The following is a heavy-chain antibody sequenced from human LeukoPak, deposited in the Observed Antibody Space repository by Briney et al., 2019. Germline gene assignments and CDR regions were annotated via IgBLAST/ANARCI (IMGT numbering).Heavy chain of an antibody. CDR3: ARDDGARSVDY. CDR1: GFTFSSYW. D-gene: IGHD4/OR15-4a*01. Sequence: GGSLRLSCAASGFTFSSYWMTWVRQTPGKGLEWVAQIKEDGSEEYYVDSVKGRLTISRDNAKNSLYLQMNSLRAEDTAVYYCARDDGARSVDYWGQGTLVTVSS. CDR2: IKEDGSEE. V-gene: IGHV3-7*01. J-gene: IGHJ4*02.